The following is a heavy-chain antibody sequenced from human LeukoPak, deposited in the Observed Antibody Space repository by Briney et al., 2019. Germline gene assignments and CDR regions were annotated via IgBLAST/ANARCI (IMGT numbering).Heavy chain of an antibody. J-gene: IGHJ5*02. CDR3: ARVSLPARVVTVIWARGGWCSTP. CDR1: GGSFSGYY. D-gene: IGHD2-21*02. V-gene: IGHV4-34*01. Sequence: PSETLSLTCAVYGGSFSGYYWSWIRQPPGKGLEWIGEINHSGSTNYNPSLKSRVTISVDTSKNQFSLKLSSVTAADTAVYYCARVSLPARVVTVIWARGGWCSTPGGKEPLVPSPS. CDR2: INHSGST.